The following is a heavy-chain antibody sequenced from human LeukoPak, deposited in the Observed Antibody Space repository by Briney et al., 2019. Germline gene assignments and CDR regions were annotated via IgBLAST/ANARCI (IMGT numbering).Heavy chain of an antibody. J-gene: IGHJ4*02. D-gene: IGHD3-16*01. V-gene: IGHV4-34*01. CDR2: INHSGST. CDR3: AREVRGDFDY. CDR1: GGSFSGYY. Sequence: PSETLSLTCAVYGGSFSGYYWSWIRRPPGKGLEWIGEINHSGSTNYNPSLKSRVTISVDTSKNQFSLKLSSVTAADTAVYYCAREVRGDFDYWGQGTLVTVSS.